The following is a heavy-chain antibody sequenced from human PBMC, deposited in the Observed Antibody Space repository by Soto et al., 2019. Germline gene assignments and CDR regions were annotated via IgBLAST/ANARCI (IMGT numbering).Heavy chain of an antibody. CDR3: ASSLRMPGIGNYYYGMDV. CDR1: GGTFSSYA. Sequence: GASVKVSCKASGGTFSSYAVIWVRQAPGQGLEWMGGIMPIFGGPDYAQRFRGRVTITADEVTRTAFMELRGLTSEDTATYYCASSLRMPGIGNYYYGMDVWGQGTTVTVSS. CDR2: IMPIFGGP. J-gene: IGHJ6*02. D-gene: IGHD6-13*01. V-gene: IGHV1-69*13.